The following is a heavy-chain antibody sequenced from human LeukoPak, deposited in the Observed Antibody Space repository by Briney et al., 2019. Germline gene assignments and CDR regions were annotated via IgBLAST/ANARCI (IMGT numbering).Heavy chain of an antibody. J-gene: IGHJ4*02. D-gene: IGHD4-23*01. Sequence: SVKVSCKASGGTFSSYAISWVRQAPGQGLEWMGRIIPILGIASYAQKFQGRVTITADKSTSTAYMELSSLRSEDTAVYYCARASTVVTPLDYWGQGTLVTVSS. CDR1: GGTFSSYA. CDR3: ARASTVVTPLDY. V-gene: IGHV1-69*04. CDR2: IIPILGIA.